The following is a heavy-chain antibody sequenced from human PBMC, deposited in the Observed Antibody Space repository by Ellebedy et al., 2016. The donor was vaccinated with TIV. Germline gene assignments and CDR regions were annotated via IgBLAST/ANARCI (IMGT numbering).Heavy chain of an antibody. V-gene: IGHV1-69*06. CDR3: ARGDQRGEWELLEFDY. Sequence: SVKVSCXASGGTFSSYAISWVRQAPGQGLEWMGGIIPIFGTANYAQKFQGRVTITADKSTNTAYMELRSLRSDDTAVYYCARGDQRGEWELLEFDYWGQGTLITVSS. CDR1: GGTFSSYA. J-gene: IGHJ4*02. CDR2: IIPIFGTA. D-gene: IGHD1-26*01.